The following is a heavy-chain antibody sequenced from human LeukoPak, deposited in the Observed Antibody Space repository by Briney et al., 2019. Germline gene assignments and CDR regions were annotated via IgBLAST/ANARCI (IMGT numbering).Heavy chain of an antibody. J-gene: IGHJ5*02. V-gene: IGHV1-2*02. CDR1: GYTFTVYY. CDR2: INPNSGGT. D-gene: IGHD6-6*01. CDR3: ARVRQLAASPQNNWFAP. Sequence: GASVKVSFMASGYTFTVYYMHWVRQAPGQGREWVGWINPNSGGTNYAQKFQGRVTMTRDTSISTAYMELSRLRSDDTAVYYCARVRQLAASPQNNWFAPWGQGTLVTVSS.